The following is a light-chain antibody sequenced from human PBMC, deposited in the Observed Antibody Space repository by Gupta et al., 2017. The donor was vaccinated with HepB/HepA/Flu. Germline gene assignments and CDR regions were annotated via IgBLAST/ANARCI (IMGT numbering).Light chain of an antibody. V-gene: IGLV1-47*01. CDR2: RNN. Sequence: HSVLTQPPSASGPPGQRVTFSCSGSSSSFGGNYVYWYHQLPGTAPKLLIYRNNQRPSGVPDRFSGSKSGTSASLAISGLRAEDEADYYCAAWDDSLSAGVFGGGTKLTV. CDR3: AAWDDSLSAGV. J-gene: IGLJ2*01. CDR1: SSSFGGNY.